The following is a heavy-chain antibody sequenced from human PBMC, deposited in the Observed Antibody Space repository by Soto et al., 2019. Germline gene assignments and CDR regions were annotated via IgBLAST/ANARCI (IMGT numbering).Heavy chain of an antibody. CDR1: GFTFDDYA. CDR2: ISWNSGSI. V-gene: IGHV3-9*01. J-gene: IGHJ4*02. CDR3: AKGDSSGWLPFDY. D-gene: IGHD6-19*01. Sequence: EVQLVESGGGLVQPGRSLRLSCAASGFTFDDYAMHWVRQAPGKGLGWVSGISWNSGSIGYADSVNGRFTISRDNAKNSLYLQMNSLRAEDTALYYCAKGDSSGWLPFDYWGQGTLVTVSS.